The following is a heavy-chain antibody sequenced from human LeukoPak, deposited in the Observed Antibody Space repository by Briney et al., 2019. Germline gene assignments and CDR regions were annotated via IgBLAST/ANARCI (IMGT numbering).Heavy chain of an antibody. Sequence: GGSLRLSCAASGFTVSSNHMSWVRQAPGKGLEWVSAVYSGGSTYYVGSVKGRFTISRANSKNTLYLQMNSLRAEDTAVYYCARAGDGGARLGAFDIWGQGTMVTVSS. D-gene: IGHD4-23*01. CDR2: VYSGGST. J-gene: IGHJ3*02. CDR1: GFTVSSNH. V-gene: IGHV3-53*01. CDR3: ARAGDGGARLGAFDI.